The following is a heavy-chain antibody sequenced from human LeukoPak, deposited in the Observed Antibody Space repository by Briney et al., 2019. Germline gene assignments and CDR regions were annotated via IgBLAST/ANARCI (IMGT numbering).Heavy chain of an antibody. J-gene: IGHJ4*02. CDR1: GYTFRGNY. D-gene: IGHD4-11*01. V-gene: IGHV1-2*02. CDR2: IDANNGDT. Sequence: ASVTISCKASGYTFRGNYIHWLRQAPGQGLEWMGWIDANNGDTKSAQKFQGRVTMSRDTSISTAYMDLSSLSPDDAAVYYCARDPSSVTLYFFDYWGQGTLVTASS. CDR3: ARDPSSVTLYFFDY.